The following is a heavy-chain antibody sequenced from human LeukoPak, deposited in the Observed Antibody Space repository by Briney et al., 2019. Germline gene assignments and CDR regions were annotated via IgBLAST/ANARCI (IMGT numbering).Heavy chain of an antibody. CDR1: GLTFSSYG. J-gene: IGHJ6*03. Sequence: GRSLRLSCAASGLTFSSYGMHWVRQAPGKGLEWVAVIWYDGSNKYYADSVKGRFTISRDNSKNTLYLQMNSLRAEDTAVYYCAKEGSSSWYVYYYYMDVWGKGTTVTVSS. CDR2: IWYDGSNK. CDR3: AKEGSSSWYVYYYYMDV. V-gene: IGHV3-33*06. D-gene: IGHD6-13*01.